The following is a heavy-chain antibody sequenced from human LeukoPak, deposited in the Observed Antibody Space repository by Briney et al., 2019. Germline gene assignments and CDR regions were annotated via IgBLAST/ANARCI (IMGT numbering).Heavy chain of an antibody. V-gene: IGHV3-23*01. CDR2: ISGSGGTT. CDR1: GFPFSSYG. Sequence: GGSLRLSCAASGFPFSSYGMSWVRQAPGKGLEWVAAISGSGGTTTYGDSVKGRFTISRDNSKDTLYLQMNSLRAEDTAVYYCAKKIEISDLRYIDYWGQGTLVTVSS. D-gene: IGHD3-9*01. J-gene: IGHJ4*02. CDR3: AKKIEISDLRYIDY.